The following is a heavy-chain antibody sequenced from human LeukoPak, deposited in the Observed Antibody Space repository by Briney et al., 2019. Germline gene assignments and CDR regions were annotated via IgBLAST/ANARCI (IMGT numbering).Heavy chain of an antibody. CDR3: AKSRYYDSSGSPEYFQH. Sequence: PGGSLRLSCAASGFTFSNAWMSWVRQAPGKGLEWVGRIKSKADGGTTDYAAPVKGRFAVSRDDSKNTLYLQMNSLRTEDTAVYYCAKSRYYDSSGSPEYFQHWGQGTLVTVSS. V-gene: IGHV3-15*01. CDR1: GFTFSNAW. D-gene: IGHD3-22*01. CDR2: IKSKADGGTT. J-gene: IGHJ1*01.